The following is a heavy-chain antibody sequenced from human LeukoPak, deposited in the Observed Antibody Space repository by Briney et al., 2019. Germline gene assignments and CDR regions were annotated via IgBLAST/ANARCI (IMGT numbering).Heavy chain of an antibody. Sequence: AASVKVSCKASGYTFTGYFMHWARQAPGQGLEWMGIINPSGGSTSYAQKFQGRVTMTRDMSTSTVYMELSSLRSEDTAVYYCARDIGAYDFWSGYYDYWGQGTLVTVSS. CDR3: ARDIGAYDFWSGYYDY. CDR1: GYTFTGYF. D-gene: IGHD3-3*01. CDR2: INPSGGST. J-gene: IGHJ4*02. V-gene: IGHV1-46*01.